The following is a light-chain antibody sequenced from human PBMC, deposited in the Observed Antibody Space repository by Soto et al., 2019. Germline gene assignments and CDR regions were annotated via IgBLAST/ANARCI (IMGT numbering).Light chain of an antibody. Sequence: QSVLTQPPSVSGAPGQTVTISCTGSSSNIGAGFDVHWYQQLPGTAPKVFIYGNSNRPSGVPDRFSGSKSGTSASLAITGLQAEDEADYYCSSYAGSSNVFGTGTKLTVL. CDR3: SSYAGSSNV. CDR2: GNS. J-gene: IGLJ1*01. V-gene: IGLV1-40*01. CDR1: SSNIGAGFD.